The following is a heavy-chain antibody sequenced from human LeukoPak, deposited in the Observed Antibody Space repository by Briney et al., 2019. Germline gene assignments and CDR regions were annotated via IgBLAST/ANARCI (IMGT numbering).Heavy chain of an antibody. V-gene: IGHV5-51*01. Sequence: GESLRISCKASGYSFSSYWIGWVRQMPGKGLELMGIIYPGDSDTRYTPSFQGQVTISADKPITTAYLQWSSLQASDTAMYYCARSLSPAAVALDYWGQGALVTVSS. CDR2: IYPGDSDT. D-gene: IGHD2-2*01. CDR1: GYSFSSYW. CDR3: ARSLSPAAVALDY. J-gene: IGHJ4*02.